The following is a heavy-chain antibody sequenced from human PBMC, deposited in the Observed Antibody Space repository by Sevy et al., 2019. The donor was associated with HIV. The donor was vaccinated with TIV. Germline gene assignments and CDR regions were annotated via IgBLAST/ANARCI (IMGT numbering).Heavy chain of an antibody. CDR1: GFTFSSYS. CDR2: ISSSSYI. D-gene: IGHD3-10*01. CDR3: ASPTIMVRGVSWDAFDI. V-gene: IGHV3-21*01. Sequence: GGSLRLSCAASGFTFSSYSMNWVRQAPGKGLEWVSSISSSSYIYYADSVKGRFTISRDNAKNSLYLQMNSLRAEDTAVYYCASPTIMVRGVSWDAFDIWGQGTMVTVSS. J-gene: IGHJ3*02.